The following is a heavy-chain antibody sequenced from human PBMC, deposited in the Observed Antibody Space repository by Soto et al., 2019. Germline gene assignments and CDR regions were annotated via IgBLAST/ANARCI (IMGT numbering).Heavy chain of an antibody. CDR2: INHSGST. J-gene: IGHJ4*02. Sequence: SETLSLTCAVYGGSFSGYYWSWIRQPPGKGLEWIGEINHSGSTNYNPSLKSRVTISVDTSKNQFSLKLSSVTAADTAVYYCARGNDSGYDLFDYWGQGTLVTVSS. CDR3: ARGNDSGYDLFDY. D-gene: IGHD5-12*01. V-gene: IGHV4-34*01. CDR1: GGSFSGYY.